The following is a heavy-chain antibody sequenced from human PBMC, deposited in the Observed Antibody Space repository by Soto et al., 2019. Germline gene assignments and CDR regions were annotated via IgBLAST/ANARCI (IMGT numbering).Heavy chain of an antibody. J-gene: IGHJ4*02. CDR1: GFTFDDYA. V-gene: IGHV3-9*01. CDR2: ISWNSGSI. CDR3: AKGTGAGTTSWSYCFDY. Sequence: EVQLVESGGGLVQPGRSLRLSCAASGFTFDDYAMHWVRQAPGKGLEWVSGISWNSGSIGYADSVKGRFTISRDNAKNTLYLQMNRLRAEDTALYYCAKGTGAGTTSWSYCFDYWGQGTLVTVSS. D-gene: IGHD1-7*01.